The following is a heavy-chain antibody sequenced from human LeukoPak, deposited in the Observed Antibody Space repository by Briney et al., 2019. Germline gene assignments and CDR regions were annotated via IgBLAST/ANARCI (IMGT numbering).Heavy chain of an antibody. D-gene: IGHD2-15*01. V-gene: IGHV3-66*02. Sequence: GGSLRLSCAASGFTVSSNYMSWVRQAPGKGLEWVSVIYSGGSTYYADSVKGRFTISRDNSKNTLYLQMNSLRVEDTAVYYCARDAALEVVAALGYWGQGTLVTVSS. CDR1: GFTVSSNY. J-gene: IGHJ4*02. CDR2: IYSGGST. CDR3: ARDAALEVVAALGY.